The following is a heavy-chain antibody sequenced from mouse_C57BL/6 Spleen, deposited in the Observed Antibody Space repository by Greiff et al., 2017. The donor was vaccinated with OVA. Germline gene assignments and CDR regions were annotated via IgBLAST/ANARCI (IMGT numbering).Heavy chain of an antibody. CDR1: GYTFTSYW. V-gene: IGHV1-69*01. CDR3: ARPYGSSRYFDV. CDR2: IDPSDSYT. D-gene: IGHD1-1*01. J-gene: IGHJ1*03. Sequence: QVQLKQPGAELVMPGASVKLSCKASGYTFTSYWMHWVKQRPGQGLEWIGEIDPSDSYTNYNQKFKGKSTLTVDKSSSTAYMQLSSLTSEDSAVYYCARPYGSSRYFDVWGTGTTVTVSS.